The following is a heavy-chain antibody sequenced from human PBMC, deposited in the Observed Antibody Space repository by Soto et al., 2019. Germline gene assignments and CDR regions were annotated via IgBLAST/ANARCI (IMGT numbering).Heavy chain of an antibody. CDR3: ARDLGSSGYDFGYYYGMDV. J-gene: IGHJ6*02. D-gene: IGHD5-12*01. CDR2: ISYDGSNK. CDR1: GFTFSSYA. Sequence: GGSLRLSCAASGFTFSSYAMHWVRQAPGKGLEWVAVISYDGSNKYYADSVKGRFTISRDNSKNTLYLQMNSLRAEDTAVYYCARDLGSSGYDFGYYYGMDVWGQGTTVTVSS. V-gene: IGHV3-30-3*01.